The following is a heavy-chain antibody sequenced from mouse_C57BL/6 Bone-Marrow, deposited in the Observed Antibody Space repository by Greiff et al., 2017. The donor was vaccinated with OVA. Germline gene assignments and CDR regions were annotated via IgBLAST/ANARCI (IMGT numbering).Heavy chain of an antibody. J-gene: IGHJ4*01. CDR3: TTLAVDYYAMDY. Sequence: VQLQQSGAELVRPGASVKLSCTASGFNIKDDYMHWVKQRPEQGLEWIGWIDPENGDTEYASKFQGKATITADTSSNTAYLQLSSLTSKDTAVYYCTTLAVDYYAMDYWGQGTSVTVSS. V-gene: IGHV14-4*01. CDR1: GFNIKDDY. CDR2: IDPENGDT. D-gene: IGHD1-1*02.